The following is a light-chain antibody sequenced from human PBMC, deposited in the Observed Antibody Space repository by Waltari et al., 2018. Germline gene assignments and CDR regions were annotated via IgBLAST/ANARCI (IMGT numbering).Light chain of an antibody. CDR1: SSDVGGYNY. J-gene: IGLJ3*02. CDR2: EVS. CDR3: SSYTSSSQAV. Sequence: QSALTQPASVSGSPGQSITISCTGTSSDVGGYNYVSWYQQHPGKAPKLMIYEVSNRPSGVSNRFSGSKSGNTASLTISGLQAEDEAEYYCSSYTSSSQAVFGGGTKLTVL. V-gene: IGLV2-14*01.